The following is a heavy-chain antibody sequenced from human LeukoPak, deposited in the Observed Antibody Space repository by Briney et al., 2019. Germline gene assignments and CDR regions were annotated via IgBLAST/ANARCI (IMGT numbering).Heavy chain of an antibody. CDR1: GGSISGRNYY. CDR3: ARYRGNPWAFDS. Sequence: SETLSLTCTVSGGSISGRNYYWGWIRQPPGQGLEWIGNIYYSGSTSYNPSLKSRVTISVDKPMNQFSLLLSSVTAADTAIYYCARYRGNPWAFDSCGQGDLVTASS. J-gene: IGHJ4*02. CDR2: IYYSGST. V-gene: IGHV4-39*01. D-gene: IGHD4-23*01.